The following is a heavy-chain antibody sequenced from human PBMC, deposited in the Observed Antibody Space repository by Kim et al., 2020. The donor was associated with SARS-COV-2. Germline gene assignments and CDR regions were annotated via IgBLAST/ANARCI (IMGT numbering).Heavy chain of an antibody. CDR3: ARFSPRLHYYGSGNHYWFDP. Sequence: SETLSLTCAVYGESFSGYHWSWLRQPPGKGMEWMGESNQSGDTNYNPSLKSRVTISVDTSKNHFSLRLTSVTATDTAIYYCARFSPRLHYYGSGNHYWFDPWGQGTLVTVSS. CDR2: SNQSGDT. J-gene: IGHJ5*02. D-gene: IGHD3-10*01. V-gene: IGHV4-34*01. CDR1: GESFSGYH.